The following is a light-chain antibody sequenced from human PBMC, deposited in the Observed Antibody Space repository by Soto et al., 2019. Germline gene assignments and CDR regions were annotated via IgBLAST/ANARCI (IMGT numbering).Light chain of an antibody. CDR1: QTVLHSSNNKNY. Sequence: DIVMTQSPDSLAVSLGERATISCKSSQTVLHSSNNKNYLAWYQQKPGQPPKLLIYWASIRESGVTGRISGSVSSTDFTLTICGLHVEDVAVYYCQPFYSNPPPLAGGTNVDIK. J-gene: IGKJ4*01. V-gene: IGKV4-1*01. CDR3: QPFYSNPPP. CDR2: WAS.